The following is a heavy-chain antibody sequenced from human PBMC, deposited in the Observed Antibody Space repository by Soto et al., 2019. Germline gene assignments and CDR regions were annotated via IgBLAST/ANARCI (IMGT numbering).Heavy chain of an antibody. V-gene: IGHV3-23*01. Sequence: GGSLRLSCAASGFTFSSYAMNWVRQAPGKGLEWVSVISGSGGSTYYADSVKGRFTISRDSSKNTLYLQMNSLRAEDTAVYYCARDFQPYCSSSSCSENWFDPWGQGALVTVSS. CDR3: ARDFQPYCSSSSCSENWFDP. CDR1: GFTFSSYA. D-gene: IGHD2-2*01. CDR2: ISGSGGST. J-gene: IGHJ5*02.